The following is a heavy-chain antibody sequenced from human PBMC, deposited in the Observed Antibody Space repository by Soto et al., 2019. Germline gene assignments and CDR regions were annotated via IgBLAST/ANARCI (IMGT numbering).Heavy chain of an antibody. CDR2: INPSGGST. V-gene: IGHV1-46*01. CDR3: ARDRGSWYQEIGGY. CDR1: GYTFSDYD. Sequence: ASVKVSCKASGYTFSDYDINWVQQAPGQGLEWMGIINPSGGSTSYAQKFQGRVTMTRDTSTSTVYMELSSLRSEDTAVYYCARDRGSWYQEIGGYWGQGTLVTVSS. J-gene: IGHJ4*02. D-gene: IGHD6-13*01.